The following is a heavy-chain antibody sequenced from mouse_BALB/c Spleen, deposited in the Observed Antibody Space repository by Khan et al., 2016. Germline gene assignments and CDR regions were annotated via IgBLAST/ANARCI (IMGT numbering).Heavy chain of an antibody. CDR3: ARMYYGDY. D-gene: IGHD1-1*01. CDR1: GFSIQDTY. J-gene: IGHJ2*01. V-gene: IGHV14-3*02. CDR2: IDPPNDNT. Sequence: VRLQQSGAELVKPGASVKLSCTASGFSIQDTYIHWVRQRPEQGLDWIGRIDPPNDNTKYDPKFQGKATITADTSSNTAYLQLSSLTYEDTAVYYCARMYYGDYGGQGTTLTVSS.